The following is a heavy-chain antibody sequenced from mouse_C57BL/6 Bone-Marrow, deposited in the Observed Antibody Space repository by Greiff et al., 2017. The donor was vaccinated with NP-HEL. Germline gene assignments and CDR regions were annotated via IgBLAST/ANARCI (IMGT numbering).Heavy chain of an antibody. CDR3: ARAYGNYLDY. Sequence: EVKLMESGPGLVKPSQSLSLTCSVTGYSIPSGYYWNWIRRFPGNKLEWVGSISFDGSNNYRPSLKNRISITRDTSKNQFFLKLNSVTAEDTATYYCARAYGNYLDYWGQGTTLTVSS. CDR2: ISFDGSN. V-gene: IGHV3-6*01. J-gene: IGHJ2*01. D-gene: IGHD2-10*02. CDR1: GYSIPSGYY.